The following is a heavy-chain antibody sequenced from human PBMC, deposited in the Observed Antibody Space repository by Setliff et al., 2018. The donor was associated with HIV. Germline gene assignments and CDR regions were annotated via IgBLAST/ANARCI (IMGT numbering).Heavy chain of an antibody. CDR3: ARSIVPVASGYYYLEY. J-gene: IGHJ4*02. CDR2: IFHRGGT. Sequence: SETLSLTCSVSGSSIRAPYWWAWVRQAPGKGLEYIGTIFHRGGTFNNPSLKSRVTMSVDTSKKQFSLRLSSVAAGDTAVYYCARSIVPVASGYYYLEYWGQGTLVTVSS. D-gene: IGHD3-3*01. V-gene: IGHV4-38-2*01. CDR1: GSSIRAPYW.